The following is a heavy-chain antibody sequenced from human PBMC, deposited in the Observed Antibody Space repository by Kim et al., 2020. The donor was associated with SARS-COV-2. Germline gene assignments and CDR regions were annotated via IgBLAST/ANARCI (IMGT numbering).Heavy chain of an antibody. D-gene: IGHD3-3*01. CDR2: ISAYNGNT. Sequence: ASVKVSCKASGYTFTSYGISWVRQAPGQGLEWMGWISAYNGNTNYAQKLQGRVTMTTDTSTSTAYMELRSLRSDDTAVYYCARDTYDFLSRVGWFDPWGQGTLVTVSS. V-gene: IGHV1-18*04. J-gene: IGHJ5*02. CDR1: GYTFTSYG. CDR3: ARDTYDFLSRVGWFDP.